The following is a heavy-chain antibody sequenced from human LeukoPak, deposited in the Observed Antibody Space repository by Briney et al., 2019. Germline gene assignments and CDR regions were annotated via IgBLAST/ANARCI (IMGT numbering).Heavy chain of an antibody. CDR3: ARGPRAFDI. J-gene: IGHJ3*02. V-gene: IGHV3-23*01. CDR2: ISGSGGST. Sequence: GGSLRLSCAASGFTFNSYAMDWVRQAPGKGLEWVSAISGSGGSTYYADSVKGRFTISRDNSKNTLYLQVNSLRAEDTAVYYCARGPRAFDIWGQGTMVTVSS. CDR1: GFTFNSYA.